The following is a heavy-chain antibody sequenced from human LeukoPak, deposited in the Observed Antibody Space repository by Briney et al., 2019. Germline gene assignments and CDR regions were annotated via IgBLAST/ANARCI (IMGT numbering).Heavy chain of an antibody. CDR3: ARGWDSNYAALWWFDP. V-gene: IGHV1-46*01. Sequence: ASVKVSCKASGYTFTSYYMHWVRQAPGQGLEWMGIINPSGGSTSYAQKFQGRVTMTRDTFTSTVYMELSSLRSEDTAVYYCARGWDSNYAALWWFDPWGQGTLVTVSS. CDR2: INPSGGST. J-gene: IGHJ5*02. D-gene: IGHD4-4*01. CDR1: GYTFTSYY.